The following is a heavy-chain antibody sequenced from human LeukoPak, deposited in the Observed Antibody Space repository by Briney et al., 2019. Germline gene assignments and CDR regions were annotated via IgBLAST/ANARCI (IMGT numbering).Heavy chain of an antibody. D-gene: IGHD2-15*01. V-gene: IGHV3-53*01. CDR2: IYSGGNT. CDR1: GFTFSSYE. J-gene: IGHJ4*02. Sequence: GGSLRLSCAASGFTFSSYEMNWVRQAPGKGLEWVSVIYSGGNTNYVGSVKGRFTVSRDSSTNTLYLQMNSLRAEDTAVYYCARDLCSGATCYSADWGQGTLVTVSS. CDR3: ARDLCSGATCYSAD.